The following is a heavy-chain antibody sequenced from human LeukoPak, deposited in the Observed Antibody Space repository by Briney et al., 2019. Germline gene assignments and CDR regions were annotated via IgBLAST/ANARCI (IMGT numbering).Heavy chain of an antibody. CDR3: AGTSDASGNFYYDF. CDR2: IYTIRNT. Sequence: SETLSLTCTVSGGSISNYYWSWIQQPAGKGLEWIGRIYTIRNTSYNPSLKSRVTISEDKSKNQFFLNLGSVTAADTAVYYCAGTSDASGNFYYDFWGQGILVTVSS. J-gene: IGHJ4*02. D-gene: IGHD3-10*01. CDR1: GGSISNYY. V-gene: IGHV4-4*07.